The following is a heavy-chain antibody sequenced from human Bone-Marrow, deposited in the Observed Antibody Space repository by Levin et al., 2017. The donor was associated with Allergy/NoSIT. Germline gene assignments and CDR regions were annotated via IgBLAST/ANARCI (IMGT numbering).Heavy chain of an antibody. Sequence: GGSLRLSCAASGFTFSSYAMSWVRQAPGQGLEWVSAVSGSGSSTDYADSVKGRFTISRENSKNRLYLQMNSLRDEDTAVYYCVKGGGHSVYVDFWGQGTLVTVSS. CDR2: VSGSGSST. V-gene: IGHV3-23*01. D-gene: IGHD5/OR15-5a*01. J-gene: IGHJ4*02. CDR1: GFTFSSYA. CDR3: VKGGGHSVYVDF.